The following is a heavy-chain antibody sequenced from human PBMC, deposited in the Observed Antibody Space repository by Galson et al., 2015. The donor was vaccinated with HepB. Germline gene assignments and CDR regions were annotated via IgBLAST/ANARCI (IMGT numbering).Heavy chain of an antibody. J-gene: IGHJ5*02. Sequence: SLRLSCAASGFTFRNHAMHWVRQAPGKGLQWVAVISYDGNNKYFADSVKGRVTISRDNSKNTLYLQMNSLRVEDTATYYGVREWWERQLDRWGQGTLVTVSS. D-gene: IGHD1-26*01. CDR3: VREWWERQLDR. CDR2: ISYDGNNK. V-gene: IGHV3-30*04. CDR1: GFTFRNHA.